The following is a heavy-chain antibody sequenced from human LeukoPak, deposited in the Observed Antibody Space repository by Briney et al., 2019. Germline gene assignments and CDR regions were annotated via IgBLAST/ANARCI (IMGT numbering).Heavy chain of an antibody. Sequence: PSETPSLTCAVYGGSFSGYYWSWIRQPPGKGLEWIGEINHSGSTNYNPSLKSRVTISVDTSKNQFSLKLSSVTAADTAVYYCARHYDSSGYYYFDYWGQGTLVTVSS. CDR1: GGSFSGYY. D-gene: IGHD3-22*01. V-gene: IGHV4-34*01. CDR2: INHSGST. J-gene: IGHJ4*02. CDR3: ARHYDSSGYYYFDY.